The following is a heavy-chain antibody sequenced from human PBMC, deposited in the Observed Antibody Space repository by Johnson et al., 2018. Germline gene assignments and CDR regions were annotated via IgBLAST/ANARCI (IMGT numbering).Heavy chain of an antibody. Sequence: VQLVESGPGLVRXSETXSLXCTVSGGYVSGYYWSWPRQPPGKGLECIGYIYSSGSIKYNPFLNSRFTISVDTSKNQFSLRLTSVTAADTAVYYCARDAAGSTRTNAFDILGQGTMVTVSS. D-gene: IGHD1-1*01. V-gene: IGHV4-59*02. CDR1: GGYVSGYY. J-gene: IGHJ3*02. CDR3: ARDAAGSTRTNAFDI. CDR2: IYSSGSI.